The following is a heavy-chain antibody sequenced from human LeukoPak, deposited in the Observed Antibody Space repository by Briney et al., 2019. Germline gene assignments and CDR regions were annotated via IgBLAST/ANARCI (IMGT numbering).Heavy chain of an antibody. Sequence: PGGSLRLSCAASGFTFSSCGMHWVRQAPGKGLEWVAVISYDGSNKYYAGSVKGRFTISRDNSKNTLYLQMNSLRAEDTAVYYCAKPVPSYYYGSSGYYFDYWGQGTLVTVSS. V-gene: IGHV3-30*18. D-gene: IGHD3-22*01. CDR3: AKPVPSYYYGSSGYYFDY. J-gene: IGHJ4*02. CDR1: GFTFSSCG. CDR2: ISYDGSNK.